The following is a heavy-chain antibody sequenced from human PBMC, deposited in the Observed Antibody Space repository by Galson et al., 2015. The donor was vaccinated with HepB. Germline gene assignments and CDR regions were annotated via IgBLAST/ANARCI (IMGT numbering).Heavy chain of an antibody. CDR1: GYTFTSYA. D-gene: IGHD6-19*01. CDR3: ARYSSGWYFGADY. J-gene: IGHJ4*02. Sequence: SVKVSCKASGYTFTSYAMDWVRQAPAQGLEWMGWINTNTGNPTYAQGFTGRFVFSLDTSVSTAYLQISSLKAEDTAVYYCARYSSGWYFGADYWGQGTLVTVSS. CDR2: INTNTGNP. V-gene: IGHV7-4-1*02.